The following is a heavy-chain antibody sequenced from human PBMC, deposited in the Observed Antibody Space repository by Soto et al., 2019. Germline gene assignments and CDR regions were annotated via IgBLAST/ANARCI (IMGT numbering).Heavy chain of an antibody. CDR1: GYTFTSYD. V-gene: IGHV1-8*01. D-gene: IGHD2-15*01. CDR3: ARGRGYCSGGSCYFRRIWFDP. CDR2: MNPNSGNT. J-gene: IGHJ5*02. Sequence: ASVKVSCKASGYTFTSYDINWVRQATGQGLEWMGWMNPNSGNTGYAQKFQGGVTMTRNTSISTAYMELSSLRSEDTAVYYCARGRGYCSGGSCYFRRIWFDPWGQGTLVTVSS.